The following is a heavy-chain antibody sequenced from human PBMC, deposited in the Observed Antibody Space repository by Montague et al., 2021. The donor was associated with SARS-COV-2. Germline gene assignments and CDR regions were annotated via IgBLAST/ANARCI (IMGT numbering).Heavy chain of an antibody. CDR3: AKNGGAHGLDV. D-gene: IGHD4-23*01. CDR1: GFIFSNIW. CDR2: IKPDESEK. J-gene: IGHJ6*02. V-gene: IGHV3-7*01. Sequence: SLRPSLSASGFIFSNIWMSWVRQAPGKGLEWVANIKPDESEKNYVDSVKGRFSISRDNAKNSLYLQMDNLRAEDTAIYYCAKNGGAHGLDVRGQGTSVSVSS.